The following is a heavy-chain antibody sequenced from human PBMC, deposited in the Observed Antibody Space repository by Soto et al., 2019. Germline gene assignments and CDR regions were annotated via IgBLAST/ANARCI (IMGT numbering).Heavy chain of an antibody. CDR2: IYHRGST. J-gene: IGHJ4*02. CDR3: ARAHFDY. Sequence: SSETLSLTCTVSGGSIISNNWWIWVRQPPGRGLEWIGEIYHRGSTNYSPSLKSRISMSLDRSKNQFSLKLSSVTAADTAIDYCARAHFDYCGQGTLVTVSS. CDR1: GGSIISNNW. V-gene: IGHV4-4*02.